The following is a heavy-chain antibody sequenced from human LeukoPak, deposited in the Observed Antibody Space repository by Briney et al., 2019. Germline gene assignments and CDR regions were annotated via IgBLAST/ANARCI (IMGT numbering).Heavy chain of an antibody. D-gene: IGHD6-6*01. J-gene: IGHJ4*02. CDR1: GYTFTSYD. Sequence: ASVKVSCKASGYTFTSYDINWVRQATGQGLEWMGWMNPNSGNTGYAQKFQGRVTITADESTSTAYMELSSLRSEDTAVYYCARDQGLLVPNYYFDYWGQGTLVTVSS. CDR2: MNPNSGNT. V-gene: IGHV1-8*01. CDR3: ARDQGLLVPNYYFDY.